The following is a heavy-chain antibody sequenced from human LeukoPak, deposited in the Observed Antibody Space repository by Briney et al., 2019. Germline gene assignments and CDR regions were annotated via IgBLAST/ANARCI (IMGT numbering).Heavy chain of an antibody. J-gene: IGHJ4*02. CDR3: ARDPAAWDY. V-gene: IGHV3-7*01. Sequence: GGSLRLSCVASGLSFINYAMAWVRQAPGKGLEWVANINTDGSETYYVDSVRGRFTISRDNAKKSLYLQMDSLSEADTAIYYCARDPAAWDYWGQGTLVTVSP. CDR2: INTDGSET. CDR1: GLSFINYA. D-gene: IGHD6-13*01.